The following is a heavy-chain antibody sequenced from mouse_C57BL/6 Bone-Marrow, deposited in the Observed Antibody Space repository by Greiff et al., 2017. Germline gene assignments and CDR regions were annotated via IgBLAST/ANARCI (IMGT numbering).Heavy chain of an antibody. CDR2: IWSGGST. CDR1: GFSLTSYG. Sequence: QVQLQQSGPGLVQPSQSLSITCTVSGFSLTSYGVHWVRQSPGKGLEWLGVIWSGGSTDYNAAFISRLSISKDNSKSQVFFKMNSLQSDDTAIYYCARPISTVHYYAMDYWGQGTSVTVSS. D-gene: IGHD1-1*01. J-gene: IGHJ4*01. V-gene: IGHV2-2*01. CDR3: ARPISTVHYYAMDY.